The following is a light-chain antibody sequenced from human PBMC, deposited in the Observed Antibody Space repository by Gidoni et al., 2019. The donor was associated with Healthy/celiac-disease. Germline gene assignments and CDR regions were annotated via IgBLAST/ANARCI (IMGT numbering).Light chain of an antibody. CDR2: DFS. J-gene: IGLJ3*02. Sequence: QSALTQPASVSGSPGQSITISCTGTSSDVGGYNDVSWYHQHPGKAPKLMIYDFSKRPSGVSNRFSGSKSGNTASLTISGLQAEDEADYYCSSYTSSSTWVFGGGTKLTVL. CDR3: SSYTSSSTWV. CDR1: SSDVGGYND. V-gene: IGLV2-14*01.